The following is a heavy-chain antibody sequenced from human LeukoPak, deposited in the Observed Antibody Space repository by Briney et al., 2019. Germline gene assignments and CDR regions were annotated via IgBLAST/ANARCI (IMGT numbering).Heavy chain of an antibody. D-gene: IGHD2-15*01. CDR1: GYTFVSYG. Sequence: ASVKVSCKASGYTFVSYGIAWVRQAPGQGLEWMGWISGHNGNTKYAQKFQGRVTMTTDTSSRTAYMDLTSLISNDTAVYYCARVPTGRLLGYAFDLWGQGTMVTVSS. V-gene: IGHV1-18*01. CDR2: ISGHNGNT. J-gene: IGHJ3*01. CDR3: ARVPTGRLLGYAFDL.